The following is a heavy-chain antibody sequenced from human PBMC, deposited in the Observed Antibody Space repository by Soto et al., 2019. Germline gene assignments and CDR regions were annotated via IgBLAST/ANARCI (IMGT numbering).Heavy chain of an antibody. Sequence: EVQLVETGGDLVQPGGSLRLSCAASGFTFSTYWMHWVRQAPGKGLLWVSRIKTDGTYATYADSVKGRFTISRDNAKNILYLQMNSLSVEDVAVYYCAAGGSGYYANWGQGTLVTVSS. CDR2: IKTDGTYA. D-gene: IGHD3-22*01. CDR1: GFTFSTYW. CDR3: AAGGSGYYAN. J-gene: IGHJ4*02. V-gene: IGHV3-74*01.